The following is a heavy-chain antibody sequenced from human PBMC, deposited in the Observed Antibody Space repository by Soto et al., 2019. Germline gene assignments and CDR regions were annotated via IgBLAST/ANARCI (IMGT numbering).Heavy chain of an antibody. CDR1: SASLSSSTYY. J-gene: IGHJ4*02. CDR3: ASSSPFHY. V-gene: IGHV4-39*01. Sequence: PSETLSLTCSVSSASLSSSTYYWSWIRQPPGRGPEWIGSIYYSGNTYYKPSLKSRVSISIDTSRNQFSLKLTSVTAADTGVYYCASSSPFHYWGPGILVPVSS. D-gene: IGHD6-6*01. CDR2: IYYSGNT.